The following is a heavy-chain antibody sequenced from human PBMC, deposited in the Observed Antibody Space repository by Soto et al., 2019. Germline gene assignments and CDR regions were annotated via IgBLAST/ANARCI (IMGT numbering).Heavy chain of an antibody. V-gene: IGHV2-70*13. CDR3: ARSIRGPRRFNGMDV. D-gene: IGHD1-20*01. CDR1: GFSLTSPGMC. J-gene: IGHJ6*02. Sequence: SGPAVNPTETLTLTCTFSGFSLTSPGMCVSWIRQSPGKALEWLALIERDDDDKYYSTSLKTRLTISKDTRKNQVVLTMANMEPADTATYYCARSIRGPRRFNGMDVWGQGTTVTVSS. CDR2: IERDDDDK.